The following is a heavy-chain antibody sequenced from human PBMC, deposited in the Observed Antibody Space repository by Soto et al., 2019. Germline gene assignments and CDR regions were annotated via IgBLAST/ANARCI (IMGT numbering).Heavy chain of an antibody. J-gene: IGHJ4*02. CDR2: ISSSGSTI. D-gene: IGHD6-13*01. Sequence: SGGSLRLSXAASGFTFSDYYMSWIRQAPGKGLEWVSYISSSGSTIYYADSVKGRFTISRDNAKNSLYLQMNSLRAEDTAVYYCTGIAAAGTPLGYWGQGTLVTVSS. V-gene: IGHV3-11*01. CDR1: GFTFSDYY. CDR3: TGIAAAGTPLGY.